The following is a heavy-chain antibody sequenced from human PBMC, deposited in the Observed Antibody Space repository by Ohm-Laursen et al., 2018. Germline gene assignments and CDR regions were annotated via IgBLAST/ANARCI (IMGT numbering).Heavy chain of an antibody. Sequence: SLRLSCAASGFTFSSYSMNWVRQAPGKGLEWVSYISSSSSTIYYADSVKGRFTISRDNAKNSLYLQMNSLRAEDTAVYYCAKDLIMDTAMVRYYYGMDVWGQGTTVTVSS. J-gene: IGHJ6*02. CDR1: GFTFSSYS. CDR2: ISSSSSTI. CDR3: AKDLIMDTAMVRYYYGMDV. V-gene: IGHV3-48*01. D-gene: IGHD5-18*01.